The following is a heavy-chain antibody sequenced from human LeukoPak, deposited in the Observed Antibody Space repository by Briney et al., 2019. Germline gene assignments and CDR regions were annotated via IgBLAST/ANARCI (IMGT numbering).Heavy chain of an antibody. D-gene: IGHD3-3*01. V-gene: IGHV3-30*02. CDR1: GFTFSLYG. Sequence: PGGSLRLSCAASGFTFSLYGMQWVRQAPGKGLQWVAFIRYYASNEYYVDSVKGRFTISRENSENTLYLQMNSLRTEDTAVYYCARFDYWSGFYPLDHWGQGTLVTVSS. CDR2: IRYYASNE. CDR3: ARFDYWSGFYPLDH. J-gene: IGHJ4*02.